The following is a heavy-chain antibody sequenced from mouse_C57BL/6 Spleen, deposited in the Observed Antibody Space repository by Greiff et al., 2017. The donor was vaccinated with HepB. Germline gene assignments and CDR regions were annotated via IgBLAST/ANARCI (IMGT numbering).Heavy chain of an antibody. CDR2: IYPGSGST. Sequence: QVQLKQPGAELVKPGASVKMSCKASGYTFTSYWITWVKQRPGQGLEWIGDIYPGSGSTNYNEKFNSKATLTVDTSSSTAYMQLSSLTSEDSAVYYCAPYYYGPDWYFDVWGTGTTVTVSS. D-gene: IGHD1-1*01. J-gene: IGHJ1*03. V-gene: IGHV1-55*01. CDR1: GYTFTSYW. CDR3: APYYYGPDWYFDV.